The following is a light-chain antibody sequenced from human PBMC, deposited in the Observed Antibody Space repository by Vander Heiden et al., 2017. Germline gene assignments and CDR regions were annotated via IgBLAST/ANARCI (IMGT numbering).Light chain of an antibody. Sequence: QSVLTQPPSASGTPGQTATLACSGSSSNLGSNTVTWYQHLPGTAPKLPIYSNDQRPSGVPARFSGSKSGTTAALAISGIQSEDEADYYCSPWDDSLNGPVVFGGGTKLTVL. CDR3: SPWDDSLNGPVV. CDR1: SSNLGSNT. J-gene: IGLJ2*01. CDR2: SND. V-gene: IGLV1-44*01.